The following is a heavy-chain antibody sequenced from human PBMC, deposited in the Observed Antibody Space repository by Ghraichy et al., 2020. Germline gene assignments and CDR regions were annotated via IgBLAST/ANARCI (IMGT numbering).Heavy chain of an antibody. D-gene: IGHD3-16*01. J-gene: IGHJ5*02. V-gene: IGHV4-28*01. Sequence: SETLSLTCDVSGYSITSSNWWGWIRQPPGKGLEWIGYISHSDGTHCNSSLESRVTMSVDTSKNQFSLKLTSVTAMDTAVYYCAKKSPGVGWFDPWGQGALVIVSS. CDR3: AKKSPGVGWFDP. CDR1: GYSITSSNW. CDR2: ISHSDGT.